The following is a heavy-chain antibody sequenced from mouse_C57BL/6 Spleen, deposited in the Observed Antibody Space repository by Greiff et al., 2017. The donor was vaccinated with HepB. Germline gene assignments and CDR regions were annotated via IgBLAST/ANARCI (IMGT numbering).Heavy chain of an antibody. CDR2: IYPRSGNT. D-gene: IGHD1-1*01. J-gene: IGHJ1*03. CDR3: ASLGSSYEYFDV. V-gene: IGHV1-81*01. CDR1: GYTFTSYG. Sequence: QVQLQQSGAELARPGASVKLSCKASGYTFTSYGISWVKQRTGQGLEWIGEIYPRSGNTYYNEKFKGKATLTADKSSSTAYMELRSLTSEDSAVYVCASLGSSYEYFDVWGTGTTVTVSS.